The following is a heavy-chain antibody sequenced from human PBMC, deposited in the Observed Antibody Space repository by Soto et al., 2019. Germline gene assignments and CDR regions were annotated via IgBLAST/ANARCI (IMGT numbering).Heavy chain of an antibody. CDR1: GGSFSGYY. CDR2: INHSGST. V-gene: IGHV4-34*01. Sequence: PSETLSLTCAVYGGSFSGYYWSWIRQPPGKGLEWIGEINHSGSTNYNPSLKSRVTISVDTSRNHFSLKLTSVTAADTAVYYCARVYGSGSLTNWFDPWGRGTLVTVSS. D-gene: IGHD3-10*01. J-gene: IGHJ5*02. CDR3: ARVYGSGSLTNWFDP.